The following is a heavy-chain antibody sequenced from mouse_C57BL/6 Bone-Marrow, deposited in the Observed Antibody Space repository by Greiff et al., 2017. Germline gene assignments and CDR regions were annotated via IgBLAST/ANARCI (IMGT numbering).Heavy chain of an antibody. CDR2: IWRGGST. CDR3: AKNHHPAYYSLYYAMDY. J-gene: IGHJ4*01. CDR1: GFSLTSYG. D-gene: IGHD2-12*01. Sequence: QVQLQQSGPGLVQPSQSLSITCTVSGFSLTSYGVHWVRQSPGKGLEWLGVIWRGGSTDYNAAFMSRLSITKDNSKSQVFFKMNSLQADDTAIYYCAKNHHPAYYSLYYAMDYWGQGTSVTVSS. V-gene: IGHV2-5*01.